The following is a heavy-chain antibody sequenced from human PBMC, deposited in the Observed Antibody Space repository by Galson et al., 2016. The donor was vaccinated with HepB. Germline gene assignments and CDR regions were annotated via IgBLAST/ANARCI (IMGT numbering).Heavy chain of an antibody. CDR1: GFPFSNYV. J-gene: IGHJ4*02. CDR2: IRSGGDT. CDR3: AKGGGDTTGWYPLDS. D-gene: IGHD6-19*01. Sequence: SLRLSCAASGFPFSNYVMTRVRQTPGKGLEWVSNIRSGGDTYYADSLKGRFTVSRDDSRNMLYLQMNSLRVDDTAVYSCAKGGGDTTGWYPLDSWGRGILVTVSS. V-gene: IGHV3-23*01.